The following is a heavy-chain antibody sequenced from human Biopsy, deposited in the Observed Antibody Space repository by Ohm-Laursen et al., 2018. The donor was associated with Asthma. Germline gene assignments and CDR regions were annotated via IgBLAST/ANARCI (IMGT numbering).Heavy chain of an antibody. V-gene: IGHV4-39*01. Sequence: TLSLTCTVSNGSISSNFYYWGWIRQPPGKGLEWVGSIHKNGIGYYKSSLKSRLTISEDTSKNQFSLKVTSVTAADTAVYYCARQKLAAAEGPFDLWGQGTMVTVSS. CDR3: ARQKLAAAEGPFDL. CDR1: NGSISSNFYY. J-gene: IGHJ3*01. CDR2: IHKNGIG. D-gene: IGHD6-13*01.